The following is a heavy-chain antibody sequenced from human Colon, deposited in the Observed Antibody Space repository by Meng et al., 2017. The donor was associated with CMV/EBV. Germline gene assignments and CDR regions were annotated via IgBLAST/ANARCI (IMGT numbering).Heavy chain of an antibody. J-gene: IGHJ6*02. V-gene: IGHV1-46*02. Sequence: ASVKVSCKASGYTFDNYYMHWVRRAPGQGLEWVGIINPISGSTTYAQKFRGTVTVTRDTSTSTVYMELRSLRSEDTAVYYCARGLFYAMDVWGQGTTVTVSS. D-gene: IGHD2/OR15-2a*01. CDR3: ARGLFYAMDV. CDR2: INPISGST. CDR1: GYTFDNYY.